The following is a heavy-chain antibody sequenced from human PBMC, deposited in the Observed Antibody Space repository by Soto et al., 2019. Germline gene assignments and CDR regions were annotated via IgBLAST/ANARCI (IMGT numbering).Heavy chain of an antibody. J-gene: IGHJ4*02. D-gene: IGHD6-19*01. V-gene: IGHV4-4*07. CDR3: ASDSSGWYYFDY. CDR2: IYTSGNT. CDR1: GGSISSYY. Sequence: SETLSLTCTVSGGSISSYYWSWIRQPAGKGLEWIGRIYTSGNTNYNPSLKSRVTRSVDTSKNQFSLKLSSVTAADTAVYYCASDSSGWYYFDYWGQGTLVTVSS.